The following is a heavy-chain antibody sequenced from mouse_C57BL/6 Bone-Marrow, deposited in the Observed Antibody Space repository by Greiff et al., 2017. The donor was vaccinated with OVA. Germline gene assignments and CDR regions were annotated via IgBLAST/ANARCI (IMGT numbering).Heavy chain of an antibody. J-gene: IGHJ3*01. V-gene: IGHV1-26*01. CDR3: ARGIYDGYTGRFAY. CDR1: GYTFTDYY. Sequence: EVQLQQSGPELVKPGASVKISCKASGYTFTDYYMNWVKQSHGKSLEWIGDINPNNGGTSYNQKFKGKATLTVDKSSSTAYMELRSLTSEDSAVYYGARGIYDGYTGRFAYWGQGTLVTVSA. CDR2: INPNNGGT. D-gene: IGHD2-3*01.